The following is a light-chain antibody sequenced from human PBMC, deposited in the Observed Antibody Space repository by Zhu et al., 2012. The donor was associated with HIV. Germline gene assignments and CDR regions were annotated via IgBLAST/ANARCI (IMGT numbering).Light chain of an antibody. J-gene: IGKJ1*01. CDR2: GAS. CDR1: QSVSSSY. V-gene: IGKV3-20*01. Sequence: EIVLTQSPGTLPLSPGERATLSCRASQSVSSSYLAWYQQKPGQAPRLLIYGASSRATGIPDRFSGSGSGTDFTLTISRLEPEDFALYYCQQYGNSPPWTFGQGTKVEIK. CDR3: QQYGNSPPWT.